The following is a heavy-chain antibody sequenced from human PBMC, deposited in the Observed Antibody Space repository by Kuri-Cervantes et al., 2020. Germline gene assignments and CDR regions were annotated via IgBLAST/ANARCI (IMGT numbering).Heavy chain of an antibody. CDR3: ARDRIFGVVITDY. J-gene: IGHJ4*02. Sequence: ASVKVSCKASGGTFSSYGISWVRQAPGQGLEWMGWISVYTGYTNYAQKFQGRVTMTTDTSTSTAYMELRSLRSDDTAVYYCARDRIFGVVITDYWGQGILVTVSS. V-gene: IGHV1-18*01. CDR1: GGTFSSYG. D-gene: IGHD3-3*01. CDR2: ISVYTGYT.